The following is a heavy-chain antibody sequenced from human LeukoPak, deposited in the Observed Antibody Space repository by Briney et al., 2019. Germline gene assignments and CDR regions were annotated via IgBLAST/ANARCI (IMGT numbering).Heavy chain of an antibody. CDR2: ISAYNGNT. Sequence: ASVKVSCKASGYTFTSYGISWVRQAPGQGLEWMGWISAYNGNTNYAQKLQGRVTMTTDTSTSTAYMELRSLRSDDTAVYYCASYDSSGYYYGMNVWGQGTTVTVSS. V-gene: IGHV1-18*01. CDR1: GYTFTSYG. J-gene: IGHJ6*02. CDR3: ASYDSSGYYYGMNV. D-gene: IGHD3-22*01.